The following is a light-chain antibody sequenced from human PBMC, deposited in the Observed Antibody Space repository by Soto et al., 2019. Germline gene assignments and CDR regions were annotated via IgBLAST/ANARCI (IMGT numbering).Light chain of an antibody. Sequence: DIVMTQSPASLAVSLGERATINCESSQSVLFTSNNKNYLAWYQQKPGQPPKLLLSWASARESGVPERFSGSGSGTLFTLSVSSLQAEDVAVYYCQQYYTRPLTFGGGAKVDIK. CDR1: QSVLFTSNNKNY. CDR2: WAS. V-gene: IGKV4-1*01. CDR3: QQYYTRPLT. J-gene: IGKJ4*01.